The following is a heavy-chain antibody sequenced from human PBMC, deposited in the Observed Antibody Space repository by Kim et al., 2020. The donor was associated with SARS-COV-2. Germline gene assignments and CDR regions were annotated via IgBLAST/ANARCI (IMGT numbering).Heavy chain of an antibody. CDR2: INTNTGRP. J-gene: IGHJ5*02. V-gene: IGHV7-4-1*02. CDR3: ARDIWEPAGYGFNWFDP. CDR1: GYKFTTYS. D-gene: IGHD3-9*01. Sequence: ASVKVSCKAFGYKFTTYSMNWVRQAPGQGPECMGWINTNTGRPTYAQGFTGRFVFSLDTSVDTAYMQISDLKTEDTAVYYCARDIWEPAGYGFNWFDPWGQGTLVTVST.